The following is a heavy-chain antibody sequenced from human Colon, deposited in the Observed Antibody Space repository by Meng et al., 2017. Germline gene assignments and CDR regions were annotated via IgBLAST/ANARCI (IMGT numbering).Heavy chain of an antibody. D-gene: IGHD2-2*01. V-gene: IGHV1-8*01. CDR1: GYTFTRYD. Sequence: QGPLVQSGADVKKPGASVKVSCKASGYTFTRYDINWVRQATGQGLEWMGWMNPNSGNTGYAQKFQGRVTMTRNTSISTAYMELSSLRSEDTAVYYCARRYCSSTSCSRKWFDPWGQGTLVTVSS. CDR2: MNPNSGNT. CDR3: ARRYCSSTSCSRKWFDP. J-gene: IGHJ5*02.